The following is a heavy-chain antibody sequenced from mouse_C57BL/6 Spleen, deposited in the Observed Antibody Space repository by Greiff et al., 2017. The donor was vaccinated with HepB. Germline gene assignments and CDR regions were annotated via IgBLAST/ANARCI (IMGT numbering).Heavy chain of an antibody. D-gene: IGHD2-10*02. V-gene: IGHV1-55*01. Sequence: QVQLQQPGAELVKPGASVKMSCKASGYTFTSYWITWVKQRPGQGLEWIGDIYPGSGSTNYNEKFKSKATLTVDTSSSTAYLQLSSLTSEDSAVYYCARGGYGNIGYFDVWGTGTTVTVSS. J-gene: IGHJ1*03. CDR3: ARGGYGNIGYFDV. CDR2: IYPGSGST. CDR1: GYTFTSYW.